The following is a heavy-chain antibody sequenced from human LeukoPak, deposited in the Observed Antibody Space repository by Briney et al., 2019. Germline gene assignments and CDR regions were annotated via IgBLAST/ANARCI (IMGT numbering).Heavy chain of an antibody. D-gene: IGHD5-18*01. CDR1: GYSFTSYG. J-gene: IGHJ4*02. V-gene: IGHV1-18*04. Sequence: ASVKVSCKSSGYSFTSYGINWVRQAPGQGLEWMGWISTDNGNTDYAQNLQGRVTMTTDTSTSTAYMEVRSLRSGDTAVYYFARAYSYGYGPLDYWGQGTLVTVSS. CDR3: ARAYSYGYGPLDY. CDR2: ISTDNGNT.